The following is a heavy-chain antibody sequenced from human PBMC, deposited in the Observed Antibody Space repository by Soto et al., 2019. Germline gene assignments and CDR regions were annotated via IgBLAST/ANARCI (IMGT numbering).Heavy chain of an antibody. CDR3: TGITWFAGMAV. CDR1: GDHVSSNSAA. Sequence: PSQTLSLTGSISGDHVSSNSAAWNWIKQSPSRGLEWLGRTYYKSKWNNDYALSVKSRITINPDTSKNQFSLHLYSVTPEDTAVNYCTGITWFAGMAVWVQRTPVTV. V-gene: IGHV6-1*01. CDR2: TYYKSKWNN. J-gene: IGHJ6*02. D-gene: IGHD3-10*02.